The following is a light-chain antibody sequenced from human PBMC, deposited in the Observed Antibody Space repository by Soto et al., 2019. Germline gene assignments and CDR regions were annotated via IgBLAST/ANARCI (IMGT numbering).Light chain of an antibody. J-gene: IGKJ3*01. Sequence: EIVLTQSPGTLSLSPGETATLSCRASRSVSSIYLARYQQKFGQAPRLLLYGASRRATGIPDRFSGIGSGTDFTLTISRLEREDFAVYYCQQYGSSRLFTFGPGTKVDIK. CDR3: QQYGSSRLFT. V-gene: IGKV3-20*01. CDR1: RSVSSIY. CDR2: GAS.